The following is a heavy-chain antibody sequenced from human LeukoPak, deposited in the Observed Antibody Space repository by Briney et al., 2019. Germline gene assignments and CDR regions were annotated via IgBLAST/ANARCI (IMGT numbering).Heavy chain of an antibody. CDR3: ARDPNYCSGGSCYSVSASWFDP. Sequence: ASVKVSCKASGYIFTSYYMHWVRQAPGQGLEWMGIINPGGGSTSYAQKFQGRVTMTRDTSTSTVYMELSSLRSEDTAVYYCARDPNYCSGGSCYSVSASWFDPWGQGTLVTVSS. J-gene: IGHJ5*02. CDR2: INPGGGST. D-gene: IGHD2-15*01. V-gene: IGHV1-46*01. CDR1: GYIFTSYY.